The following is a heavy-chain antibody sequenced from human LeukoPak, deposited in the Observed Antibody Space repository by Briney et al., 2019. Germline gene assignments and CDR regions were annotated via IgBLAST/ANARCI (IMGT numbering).Heavy chain of an antibody. Sequence: GGSVPLSCAASGFTFSSYAITWVRQAPGMGLEWVSAISGSGGGTYYADSVKGRFTISRDNSKNTLFLQMSSLRAEDTAVYYCARESGTTETSCFDYWGQGTLVTVSS. D-gene: IGHD1-1*01. V-gene: IGHV3-23*01. CDR1: GFTFSSYA. CDR3: ARESGTTETSCFDY. J-gene: IGHJ4*02. CDR2: ISGSGGGT.